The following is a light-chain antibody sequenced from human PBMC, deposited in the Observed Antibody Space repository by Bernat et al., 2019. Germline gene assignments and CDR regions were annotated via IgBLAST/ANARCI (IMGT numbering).Light chain of an antibody. V-gene: IGKV2D-29*02. Sequence: DVVMTQTPLSLSVTPGQPASISCKSGQSLLFSDLRIYLYWYLQKAGQSPQLLISEVSNRFSGVPDRFSGSGSGTDFTLKISRVEAEDVGVYYCLQTIQFPSTFGQGTRLEIK. CDR2: EVS. CDR1: QSLLFSDLRIY. J-gene: IGKJ5*01. CDR3: LQTIQFPST.